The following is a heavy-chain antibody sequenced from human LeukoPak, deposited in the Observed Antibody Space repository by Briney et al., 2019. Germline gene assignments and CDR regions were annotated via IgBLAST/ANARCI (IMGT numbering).Heavy chain of an antibody. CDR3: ARALSYCSSTSCSLYYYYYYMDA. CDR1: GFTFSSYD. V-gene: IGHV3-13*03. CDR2: IGTAGDT. Sequence: GGSLRLSCAAYGFTFSSYDMHWVRQATGKGLEWVSAIGTAGDTYYPGSVKGQFTISRENAKNSLYLQMNSLRAGDTAVYYCARALSYCSSTSCSLYYYYYYMDAWGKGTTVTVSS. J-gene: IGHJ6*03. D-gene: IGHD2-2*01.